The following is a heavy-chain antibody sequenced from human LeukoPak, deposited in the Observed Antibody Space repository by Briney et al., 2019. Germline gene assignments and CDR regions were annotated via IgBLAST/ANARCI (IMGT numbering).Heavy chain of an antibody. CDR1: GFTFSSYS. D-gene: IGHD2-2*02. J-gene: IGHJ4*02. CDR2: ISSSSSTI. CDR3: AKWHDCSSTSCYTGGLFDY. Sequence: GGSLRLSCAASGFTFSSYSMNWVRQAPGKGLEWVSYISSSSSTIYYADSVKGRFTISRDNSKNTLYLQMNSLRAEDTAVYYCAKWHDCSSTSCYTGGLFDYWGQGTLVTVSS. V-gene: IGHV3-48*01.